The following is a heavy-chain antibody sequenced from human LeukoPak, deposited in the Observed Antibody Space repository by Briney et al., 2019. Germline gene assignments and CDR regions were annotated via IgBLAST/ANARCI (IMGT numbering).Heavy chain of an antibody. Sequence: GGSLRLSCAASGFSLSDYSMNWVRQAPGKGLECIAYITTSSSTIYYADSVKGRFTISRDNAKNSLYLQMTSLRDEDTAVYYCANLAALKGGDNWGQGTLVTVSS. CDR3: ANLAALKGGDN. CDR2: ITTSSSTI. D-gene: IGHD6-6*01. V-gene: IGHV3-48*02. CDR1: GFSLSDYS. J-gene: IGHJ4*02.